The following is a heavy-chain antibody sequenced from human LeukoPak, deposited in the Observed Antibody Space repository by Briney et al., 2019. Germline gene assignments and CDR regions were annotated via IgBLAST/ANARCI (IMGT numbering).Heavy chain of an antibody. Sequence: PSQTLSLTCTVSGGSISSGSYYWSWIRQPAGKGLEWIGRIYTSGSTNYNPSLKSRVTISVDTSKNQFSLKLGSVTAADTAVYYCARDGYYYGSSGYYYPEDWGQGTLVTVSS. CDR2: IYTSGST. J-gene: IGHJ4*02. V-gene: IGHV4-61*02. CDR1: GGSISSGSYY. CDR3: ARDGYYYGSSGYYYPED. D-gene: IGHD3-22*01.